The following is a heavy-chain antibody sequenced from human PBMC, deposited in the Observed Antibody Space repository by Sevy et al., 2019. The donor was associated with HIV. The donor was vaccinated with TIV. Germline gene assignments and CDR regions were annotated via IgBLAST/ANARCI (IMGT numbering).Heavy chain of an antibody. CDR1: GGSFSGYY. V-gene: IGHV4-34*01. CDR3: ARGGGWLRRDAFDI. D-gene: IGHD5-12*01. CDR2: INHSGST. Sequence: SETLSLTCAVYGGSFSGYYWSWIRQPPGKGLEWIGEINHSGSTNYNPSLKSRVTISVDTSKNQFSLKQSSVTAADTAVYYCARGGGWLRRDAFDIWGQGTMVTVSS. J-gene: IGHJ3*02.